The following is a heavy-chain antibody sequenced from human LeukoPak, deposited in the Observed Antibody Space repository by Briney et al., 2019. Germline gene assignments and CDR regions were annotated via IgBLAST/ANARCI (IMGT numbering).Heavy chain of an antibody. V-gene: IGHV4-59*01. CDR3: ARGQWLPVFDY. Sequence: SETLSLTCTVSGGSISSYYWSWIRQPPGKGLEWIGYIYYSGSTNYNPSLKSRVTISVDTSKNQFSLKLSSVTAADTAVYYCARGQWLPVFDYWGQGTMVTVSS. J-gene: IGHJ4*03. CDR1: GGSISSYY. D-gene: IGHD3-22*01. CDR2: IYYSGST.